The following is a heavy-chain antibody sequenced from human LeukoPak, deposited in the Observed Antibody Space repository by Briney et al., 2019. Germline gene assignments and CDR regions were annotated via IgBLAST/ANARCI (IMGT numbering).Heavy chain of an antibody. CDR3: ARTGRHWNYVWFDP. CDR1: GYTFTSYA. Sequence: ASVKVSCKASGYTFTSYAMNWVRQAPGQGLEGMGWINTNTGNPTYAQGFTGRFVFSLDTSVSTAYLQISSLKAEDTAVYYCARTGRHWNYVWFDPWGQGTLVTVSS. CDR2: INTNTGNP. D-gene: IGHD1-7*01. J-gene: IGHJ5*02. V-gene: IGHV7-4-1*02.